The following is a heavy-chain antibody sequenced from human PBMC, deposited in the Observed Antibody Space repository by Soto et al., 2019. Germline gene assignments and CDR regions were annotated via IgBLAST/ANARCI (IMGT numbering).Heavy chain of an antibody. Sequence: SVKVSCKASGGTFSSYAISWVRQAPGQGLEWMGGTIPIFGTANYAQKFQGRVTITADESTSTAYMELSSLRSEDTAVYYCARVPAAGNNWFDPWGQGTLVTVSS. CDR3: ARVPAAGNNWFDP. D-gene: IGHD6-25*01. V-gene: IGHV1-69*13. CDR1: GGTFSSYA. J-gene: IGHJ5*02. CDR2: TIPIFGTA.